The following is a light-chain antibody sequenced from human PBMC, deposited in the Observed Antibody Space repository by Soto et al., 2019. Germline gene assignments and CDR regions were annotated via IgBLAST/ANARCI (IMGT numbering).Light chain of an antibody. CDR3: QQGDSFPIT. CDR2: AAS. Sequence: DIQMTQSPSSVSASVGDRVTITCRASQRISSSLAWYQQKPGTVPKLLIYAASSLQSGVPSRFSGSGAGTEFTLSITSLQPEDFGTYYCQQGDSFPITFGQGTRLDI. V-gene: IGKV1-12*01. CDR1: QRISSS. J-gene: IGKJ5*01.